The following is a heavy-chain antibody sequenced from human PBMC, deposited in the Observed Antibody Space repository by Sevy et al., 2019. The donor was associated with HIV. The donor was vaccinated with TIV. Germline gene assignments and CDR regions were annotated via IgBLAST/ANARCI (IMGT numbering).Heavy chain of an antibody. D-gene: IGHD5-18*01. CDR1: GGSISSYY. CDR2: IYYSGST. V-gene: IGHV4-59*13. J-gene: IGHJ6*02. Sequence: SETLSLTCTVSGGSISSYYWSWIRQPPGKGLEWIGYIYYSGSTNYNPSLKSRVTISVDTSKNQFSLKLGSVTAADTAVYYCAADRGSVDTAMVYYYYGMDVWGQGTTVTVSS. CDR3: AADRGSVDTAMVYYYYGMDV.